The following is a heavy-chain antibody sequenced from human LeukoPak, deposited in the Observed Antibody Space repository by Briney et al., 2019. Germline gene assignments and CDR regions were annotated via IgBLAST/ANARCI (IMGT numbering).Heavy chain of an antibody. CDR1: GGTFSSYA. Sequence: GASVKVSCKASGGTFSSYAISWLRQAPGQGLEWMGRIIPIFGTANYAQKFQGRVTITTDESTSTAYMELSSLRSEDTAVYYCARDDCSGGSCYSDYWGQGTLVTVSS. V-gene: IGHV1-69*05. CDR3: ARDDCSGGSCYSDY. CDR2: IIPIFGTA. D-gene: IGHD2-15*01. J-gene: IGHJ4*02.